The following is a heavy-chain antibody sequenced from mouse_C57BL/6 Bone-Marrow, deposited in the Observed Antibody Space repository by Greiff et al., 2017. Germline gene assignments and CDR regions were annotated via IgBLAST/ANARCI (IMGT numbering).Heavy chain of an antibody. J-gene: IGHJ3*01. CDR1: GYTFTSYW. V-gene: IGHV1-64*01. CDR2: INPNSGST. Sequence: QVQLQQPGAELVKPGASVKLSCKASGYTFTSYWMHWVKQRPGQGLEWIGMINPNSGSTNYNEKFKSKATLTVDKSSSTAYMQLSSLTSEDSAVYYSGRSPNYYGSSPFAYWGQGTLVTVSA. CDR3: GRSPNYYGSSPFAY. D-gene: IGHD1-1*01.